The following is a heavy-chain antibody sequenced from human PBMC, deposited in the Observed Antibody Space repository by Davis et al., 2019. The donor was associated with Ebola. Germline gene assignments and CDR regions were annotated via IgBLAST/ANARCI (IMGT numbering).Heavy chain of an antibody. CDR1: GFTFSSYS. CDR2: IYSGGST. Sequence: GGSLRLSCAASGFTFSSYSMNWVRQAPGKGLEWVSVIYSGGSTYYADSVKGRFTISRDNAKNSLYLQMNSLRAEDTAVYYCARVRAVAHFDYWGQGTLVTVSS. D-gene: IGHD6-19*01. J-gene: IGHJ4*02. V-gene: IGHV3-21*01. CDR3: ARVRAVAHFDY.